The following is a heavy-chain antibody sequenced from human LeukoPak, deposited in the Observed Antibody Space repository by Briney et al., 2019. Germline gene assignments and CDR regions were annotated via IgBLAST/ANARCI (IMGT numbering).Heavy chain of an antibody. CDR1: GGSISSSSYY. D-gene: IGHD3-10*01. Sequence: SETLSPTCTVSGGSISSSSYYWGWIRQPPGKGLEWIGSIYYSGSTYYNPSLKSRVTISVDTSKNQFSLKLSSVTAADTAVYYCASQTPQLLWFGELLSYFDYWGRGTLVTVSS. J-gene: IGHJ4*02. CDR2: IYYSGST. V-gene: IGHV4-39*01. CDR3: ASQTPQLLWFGELLSYFDY.